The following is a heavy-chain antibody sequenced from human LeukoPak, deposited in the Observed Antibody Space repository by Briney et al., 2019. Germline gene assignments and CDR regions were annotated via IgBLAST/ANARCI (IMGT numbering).Heavy chain of an antibody. V-gene: IGHV3-30*03. CDR2: ISYDGSNK. CDR3: ARDQIEYSSSSGVGY. Sequence: GGSLRLSCAASGFTFSSYGMQWVRQAPGKGLEWVGVISYDGSNKYYADSVKGRFTISRDNSKNTLYLQMNSLRAEDTAVYYCARDQIEYSSSSGVGYWGQGTLVTVSS. CDR1: GFTFSSYG. D-gene: IGHD6-6*01. J-gene: IGHJ4*02.